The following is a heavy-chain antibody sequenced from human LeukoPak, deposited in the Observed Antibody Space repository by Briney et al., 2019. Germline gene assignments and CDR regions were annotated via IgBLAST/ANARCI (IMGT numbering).Heavy chain of an antibody. CDR2: IYSSGST. Sequence: SETLSLTCTLSGDSISTSIYFWGWIRQPAGKGLEWIGSIYSSGSTYYNPSLQSRTTISLDTSKNQFSLKPSSVAAADTAVYFCARRGGTSGYYYFDYWGQGTLVTVSS. V-gene: IGHV4-39*01. J-gene: IGHJ4*02. CDR3: ARRGGTSGYYYFDY. D-gene: IGHD3-22*01. CDR1: GDSISTSIYF.